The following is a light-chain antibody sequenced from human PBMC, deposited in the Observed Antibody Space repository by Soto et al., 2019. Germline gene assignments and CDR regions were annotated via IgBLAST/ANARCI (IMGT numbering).Light chain of an antibody. Sequence: QSVLTQPPSASETPGQRVTISCSGISSNIGSNTVNWYQQLPGTAPKLLIYNNNQRPSGVPDRFSGSKSGTSASLAISGLQSEDEAEYYCASWEDSLDGPVFGGGTKVTVL. J-gene: IGLJ3*02. CDR2: NNN. CDR3: ASWEDSLDGPV. CDR1: SSNIGSNT. V-gene: IGLV1-44*01.